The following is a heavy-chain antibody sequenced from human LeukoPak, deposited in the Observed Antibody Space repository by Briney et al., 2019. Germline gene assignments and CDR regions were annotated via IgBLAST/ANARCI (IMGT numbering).Heavy chain of an antibody. Sequence: SETLSLTCAVYGGSFSGYYWSWIRQPPGKGLEWIGEINHSGSTNYNPSLKSRVTMSVDTSKNQFSLKLSSVTAADTAVYYCARRYLRRWFDPWGQGTLVTVSS. D-gene: IGHD1-1*01. CDR2: INHSGST. CDR3: ARRYLRRWFDP. CDR1: GGSFSGYY. V-gene: IGHV4-34*01. J-gene: IGHJ5*02.